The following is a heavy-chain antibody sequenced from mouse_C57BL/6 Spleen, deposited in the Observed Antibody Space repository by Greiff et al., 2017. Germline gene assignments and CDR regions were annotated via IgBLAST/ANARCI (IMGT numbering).Heavy chain of an antibody. CDR2: INPNYGTT. J-gene: IGHJ3*01. V-gene: IGHV1-39*01. D-gene: IGHD4-1*01. CDR3: ARSAGTRGFAY. CDR1: GYSFTDYN. Sequence: EVQLQESGPELVKPGASVMISCKASGYSFTDYNLNWVKQSNGQSLEWIGVINPNYGTTSYNQKFKGKATLTVDQSSSTAYMQLNSLTSEDAAVYYCARSAGTRGFAYWGQGTLVTVSA.